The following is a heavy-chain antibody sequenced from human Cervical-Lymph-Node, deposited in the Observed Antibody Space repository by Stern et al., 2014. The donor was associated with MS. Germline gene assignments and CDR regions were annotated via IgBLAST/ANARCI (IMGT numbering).Heavy chain of an antibody. CDR2: LATLFSTT. D-gene: IGHD6-6*01. V-gene: IGHV1-69*12. Sequence: QVQLVQSGAEVKKPGSSVKVSCKASGGTFNSYVISWVRQAPGQGLEWMGGLATLFSTTHYAQKLQGRVTITADESRSTTYMELTSLRSDDTAVYYCARGGIGSSRLYYHFYGMDVWGQGTTVTVSS. CDR3: ARGGIGSSRLYYHFYGMDV. J-gene: IGHJ6*02. CDR1: GGTFNSYV.